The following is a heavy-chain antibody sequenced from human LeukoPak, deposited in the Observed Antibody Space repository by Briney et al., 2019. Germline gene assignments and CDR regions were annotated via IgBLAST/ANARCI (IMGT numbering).Heavy chain of an antibody. V-gene: IGHV3-30*04. CDR2: ISYDGSNK. J-gene: IGHJ5*02. D-gene: IGHD6-13*01. CDR1: GFTFSSYA. CDR3: ARDRRRYSSSWDWFDP. Sequence: GGSLRLSCATSGFTFSSYAMHWVRQAPGKGLEWVAVISYDGSNKYYADSVKGRFTISRDNSKNTLYPQMNSLRAEDTAVYYCARDRRRYSSSWDWFDPWGQGTLVTVSS.